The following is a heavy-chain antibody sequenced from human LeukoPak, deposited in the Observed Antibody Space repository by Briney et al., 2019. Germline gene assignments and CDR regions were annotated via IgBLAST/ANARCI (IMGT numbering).Heavy chain of an antibody. CDR3: ERPIRAVPWDNWFDP. D-gene: IGHD6-19*01. V-gene: IGHV1-18*01. Sequence: ASVKVSCKASGYTFTSYGISWVRQAPGQGLEWMGWISAYNGNTNYAQKLQGRVTMTTDTSTSTAYMELRSLRSDDTAVYYCERPIRAVPWDNWFDPWGQGTLVTVSS. CDR1: GYTFTSYG. CDR2: ISAYNGNT. J-gene: IGHJ5*02.